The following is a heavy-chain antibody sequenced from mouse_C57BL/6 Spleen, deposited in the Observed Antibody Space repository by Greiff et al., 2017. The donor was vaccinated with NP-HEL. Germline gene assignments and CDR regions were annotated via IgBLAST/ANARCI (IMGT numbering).Heavy chain of an antibody. D-gene: IGHD2-3*01. CDR2: IDPEDGET. CDR1: GFNIKDYY. J-gene: IGHJ2*01. CDR3: ARDDGYYNY. V-gene: IGHV14-2*01. Sequence: VQLQQSGAELVKPGASVKLSCTASGFNIKDYYMHWVKQRTEQGLEWIGRIDPEDGETKYVPKFQGKATITADTSSNTAYLQLSSLTSEDTAVYYCARDDGYYNYWGQGTTLTVSS.